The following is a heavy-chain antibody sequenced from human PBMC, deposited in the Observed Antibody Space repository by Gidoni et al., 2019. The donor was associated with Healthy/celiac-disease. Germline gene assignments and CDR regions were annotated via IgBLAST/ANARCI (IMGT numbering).Heavy chain of an antibody. Sequence: EVQLVESGGGLVQPGGSLRLSCAASGFAFSSYWMHWVRQAPGKGLVWVSRINSDGSSTSYADSVKGRFTISRDNAKNTLYLQMNSLRAEDTAVYYCARGAGRYSGYDCVYYWGQGTLVTVSS. J-gene: IGHJ4*02. V-gene: IGHV3-74*01. CDR3: ARGAGRYSGYDCVYY. CDR2: INSDGSST. CDR1: GFAFSSYW. D-gene: IGHD5-12*01.